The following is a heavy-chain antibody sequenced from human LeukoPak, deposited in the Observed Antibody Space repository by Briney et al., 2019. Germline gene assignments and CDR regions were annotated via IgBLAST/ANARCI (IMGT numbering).Heavy chain of an antibody. J-gene: IGHJ4*02. CDR2: INHSGST. D-gene: IGHD2-2*01. CDR3: ARRGVVPAARRQFDY. CDR1: GGSISSYY. V-gene: IGHV4-34*01. Sequence: SETLSLTCTVSGGSISSYYWSWIRQPAGKGLEWIGEINHSGSTNYNPSLKSRVTISVDTSKNQFSLKLSSVTAADTAVYYCARRGVVPAARRQFDYWGQGTLVTVSS.